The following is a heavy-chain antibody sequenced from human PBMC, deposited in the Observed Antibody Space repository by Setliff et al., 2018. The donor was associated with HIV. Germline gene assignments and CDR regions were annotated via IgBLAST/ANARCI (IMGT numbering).Heavy chain of an antibody. Sequence: GASVKVSCKASGYNFTDYDINWVRQATGQGLEWMGWMNPNNGNTGYAEKFQGRVTMTRDTSISTAYMELSSLRSDDTAVYYCARAELAGAGAQAVRAAGYYYGMDVWGQGTTVTVSS. CDR3: ARAELAGAGAQAVRAAGYYYGMDV. D-gene: IGHD1-26*01. CDR1: GYNFTDYD. CDR2: MNPNNGNT. J-gene: IGHJ6*02. V-gene: IGHV1-8*02.